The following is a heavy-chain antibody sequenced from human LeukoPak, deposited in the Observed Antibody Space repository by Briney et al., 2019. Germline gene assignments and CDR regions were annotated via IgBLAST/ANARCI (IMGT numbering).Heavy chain of an antibody. Sequence: GGSLRLSCAASGFTFSSYRMSWVRQALGKGLEWVANIKQDGSEKYYVDSVKGRFTISRDNAENSLYLQMNGLRAEDTAVYYCARELVRRRWTTTFSMDVWGQGTTVTVSS. D-gene: IGHD2/OR15-2a*01. CDR1: GFTFSSYR. CDR2: IKQDGSEK. CDR3: ARELVRRRWTTTFSMDV. V-gene: IGHV3-7*01. J-gene: IGHJ6*02.